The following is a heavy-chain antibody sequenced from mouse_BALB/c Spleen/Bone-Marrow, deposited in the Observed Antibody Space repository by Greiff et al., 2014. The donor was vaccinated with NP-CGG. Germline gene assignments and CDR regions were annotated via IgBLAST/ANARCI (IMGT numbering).Heavy chain of an antibody. D-gene: IGHD2-14*01. Sequence: VQRVESGPELVKPGASVKMSCKASGYTFTSYFIHWVKQRPGQGLEWIGWIYPGDGSTKYNEKFKGKTTLIADKSSSTAYMLLSSLTSEDSAIFFCAYYRYDEYFDVWGAGTTVTVSP. V-gene: IGHV1S56*01. CDR2: IYPGDGST. J-gene: IGHJ1*01. CDR1: GYTFTSYF. CDR3: AYYRYDEYFDV.